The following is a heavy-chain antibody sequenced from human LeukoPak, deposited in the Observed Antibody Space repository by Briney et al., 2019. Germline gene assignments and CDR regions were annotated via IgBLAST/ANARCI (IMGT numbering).Heavy chain of an antibody. J-gene: IGHJ3*02. V-gene: IGHV3-30*02. CDR3: AKRIAVAGDFDAFDT. Sequence: GGSLRLSCAASGFTFSSYGMHWVRQAPGKGLEWVAFIRYDGSNKYYADSVKGRFTISRDNSKNTLYLQMNSLRAEDTAVYYCAKRIAVAGDFDAFDTWGQGTMVTVSS. CDR1: GFTFSSYG. CDR2: IRYDGSNK. D-gene: IGHD6-19*01.